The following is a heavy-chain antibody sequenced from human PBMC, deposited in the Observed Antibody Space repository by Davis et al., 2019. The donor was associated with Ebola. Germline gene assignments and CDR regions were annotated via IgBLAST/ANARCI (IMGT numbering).Heavy chain of an antibody. Sequence: SETLSLTCTVSGGSISSSNWWSWVRQPPGKGLEWIGEIYHSGSTNYNPSLKSRVTISVDKSKNQFSLKLSSVTAADTAVYYCARHGYYYDSSGYYQGAFDIWGQGTMVTVSS. J-gene: IGHJ3*02. CDR1: GGSISSSNW. CDR2: IYHSGST. V-gene: IGHV4-4*02. D-gene: IGHD3-22*01. CDR3: ARHGYYYDSSGYYQGAFDI.